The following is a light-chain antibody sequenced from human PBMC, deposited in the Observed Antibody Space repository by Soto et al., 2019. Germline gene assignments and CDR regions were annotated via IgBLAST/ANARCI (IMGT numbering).Light chain of an antibody. Sequence: QSVLTQPASVSGSPGQSITISCTGTSSDVGGYNFVSWYQQHPGKAPKLMIFEVNNRPSGFSKRFSGSKSGNTASLTISGLQAEDEADYYCSSCTSSTTQVLGGGPKLTVL. CDR2: EVN. J-gene: IGLJ2*01. CDR3: SSCTSSTTQV. CDR1: SSDVGGYNF. V-gene: IGLV2-14*01.